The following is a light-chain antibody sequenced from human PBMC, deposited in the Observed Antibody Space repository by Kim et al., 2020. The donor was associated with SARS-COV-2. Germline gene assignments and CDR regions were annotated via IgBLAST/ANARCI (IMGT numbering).Light chain of an antibody. CDR2: AAS. Sequence: DIKMTQSPSYLSASVGDRVTITCRASQGISNYLAWYQQKPGKVPKLLIYAASALESGVPSRFSGSGSGTDFTFTISSLQPEDIATYYCQKYNSVPLTFGAGTKLEIK. V-gene: IGKV1-27*01. J-gene: IGKJ4*01. CDR1: QGISNY. CDR3: QKYNSVPLT.